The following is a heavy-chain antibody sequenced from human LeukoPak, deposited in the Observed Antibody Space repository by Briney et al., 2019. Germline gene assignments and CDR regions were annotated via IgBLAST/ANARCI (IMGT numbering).Heavy chain of an antibody. J-gene: IGHJ3*02. D-gene: IGHD2-15*01. Sequence: GGSLRLSCTVSGFTVSSNSWSWVRQAPGKGLEWVSFIYSGGKTHSSDSVKGRFTISRDNAKNSLYLQMNSLRAEDTAVYYCARDIDRRHFDIWGQGTMVTVSS. CDR1: GFTVSSNS. V-gene: IGHV3-53*01. CDR2: IYSGGKT. CDR3: ARDIDRRHFDI.